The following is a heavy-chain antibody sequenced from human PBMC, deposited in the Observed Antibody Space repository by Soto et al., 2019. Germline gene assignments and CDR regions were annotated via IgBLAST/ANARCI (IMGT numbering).Heavy chain of an antibody. V-gene: IGHV4-39*01. D-gene: IGHD2-2*01. Sequence: QLQLQESGPRLVKPSETLSLTCSVSGGSISSSSYSWGWIRQPPGKGLEWIGTIYYSGSTHYNPSLEGRVAISADTPTNQLSLRLSSVTAADTAVYYCGRQPGHCGSTTCVGYYSVDVWGQGTTVTVS. CDR1: GGSISSSSYS. CDR2: IYYSGST. CDR3: GRQPGHCGSTTCVGYYSVDV. J-gene: IGHJ6*02.